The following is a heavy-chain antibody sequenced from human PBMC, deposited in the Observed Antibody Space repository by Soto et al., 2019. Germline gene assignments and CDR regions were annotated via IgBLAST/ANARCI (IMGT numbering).Heavy chain of an antibody. D-gene: IGHD2-21*02. V-gene: IGHV4-39*01. CDR3: ARQRNSVVTQAQFDV. CDR2: IYYSGST. CDR1: GDSISSRSYY. Sequence: SETLSLTCTVAGDSISSRSYYWGWIRQPPGKGLEWIGSIYYSGSTYNNPSLRSRVSMSIDTSKDQFSLKLKSVTAAETALYFCARQRNSVVTQAQFDVRGPGSLVTVSS. J-gene: IGHJ1*01.